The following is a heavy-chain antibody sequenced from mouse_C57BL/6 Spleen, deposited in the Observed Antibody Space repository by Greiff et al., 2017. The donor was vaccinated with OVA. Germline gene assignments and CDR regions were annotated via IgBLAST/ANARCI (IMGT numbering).Heavy chain of an antibody. D-gene: IGHD2-13*01. CDR1: GYTFTEYT. CDR2: FYPGSGSM. J-gene: IGHJ1*03. V-gene: IGHV1-62-2*01. Sequence: QVQLQQSGAELVKPGASVKLSCKASGYTFTEYTIHWVKQRSGQGLEWIGWFYPGSGSMKYNEKFKDKATLTADKSSSTVYMELSRLTSEDSAVYFGARHERAFYYGGGYFGVWGTGTTVTVSS. CDR3: ARHERAFYYGGGYFGV.